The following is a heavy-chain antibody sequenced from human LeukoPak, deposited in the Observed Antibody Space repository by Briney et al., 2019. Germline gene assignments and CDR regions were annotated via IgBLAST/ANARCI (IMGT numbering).Heavy chain of an antibody. CDR2: IYYSGST. D-gene: IGHD6-19*01. Sequence: PSETLSLTCTVSGGSISSSSYYWGWIRQPPGKGLEWIGSIYYSGSTYYNPSLKSRVTISVDTSKNQFSLKLSSVTAADTAAYYCARNIAVADPYYFDYWGQGTLVTVSS. CDR1: GGSISSSSYY. V-gene: IGHV4-39*01. CDR3: ARNIAVADPYYFDY. J-gene: IGHJ4*02.